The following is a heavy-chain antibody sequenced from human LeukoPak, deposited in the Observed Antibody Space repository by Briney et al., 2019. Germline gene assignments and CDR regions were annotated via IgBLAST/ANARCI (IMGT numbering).Heavy chain of an antibody. CDR3: AKAELGVDTFFDY. Sequence: GGSLRPSCAASGFTFSSYAMSWVRQAPGKGLEWVSAISGSGGSTYYADSVQGRFTISRDNSKRTLFLQMNSLRAEDTAFYYCAKAELGVDTFFDYWGQGTLVTVSS. D-gene: IGHD3-3*01. CDR2: ISGSGGST. CDR1: GFTFSSYA. J-gene: IGHJ4*02. V-gene: IGHV3-23*01.